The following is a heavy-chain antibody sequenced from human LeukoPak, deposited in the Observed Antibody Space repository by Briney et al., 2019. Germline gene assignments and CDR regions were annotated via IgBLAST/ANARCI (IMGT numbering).Heavy chain of an antibody. V-gene: IGHV3-23*01. J-gene: IGHJ4*02. CDR2: ISDSAGRT. CDR3: AKRGVVIRVILVGFHKEAYYFDS. Sequence: GGSLRLSCAVSGTTLSNYGMSWVRQAPGKGLEWVAGISDSAGRTNYAASVKGRFTISRDNPKNTLYLQMNSLRAEDTAVYFCAKRGVVIRVILVGFHKEAYYFDSWGQGALVTVSS. D-gene: IGHD3-22*01. CDR1: GTTLSNYG.